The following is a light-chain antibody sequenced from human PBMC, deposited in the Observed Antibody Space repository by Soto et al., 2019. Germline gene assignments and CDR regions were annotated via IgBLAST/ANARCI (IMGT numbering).Light chain of an antibody. J-gene: IGLJ1*01. CDR2: EVA. CDR1: SXDVGTYDY. V-gene: IGLV2-14*01. Sequence: LTQPASVSGSPGQSITISCTGTSXDVGTYDYLSWYQQYPGKAPKLIIYEVADRPSGVSNRFSGSKSGNTASLTISGLQAEDEADYYCSSYTSSSTLYVFGTGTKVTVL. CDR3: SSYTSSSTLYV.